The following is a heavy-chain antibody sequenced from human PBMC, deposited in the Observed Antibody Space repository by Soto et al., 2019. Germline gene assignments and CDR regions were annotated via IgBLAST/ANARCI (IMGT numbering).Heavy chain of an antibody. CDR2: ISSSSSYI. CDR1: GFTFSSYS. Sequence: GGSLRLSCAASGFTFSSYSMNWVRQAPGKGLEWVSSISSSSSYIYYADSVKGRFTISRDNAKNSLYLQMNSLRAEDTAVYYCASLPSYYDSSGSVDYWGHGTLVTVSS. CDR3: ASLPSYYDSSGSVDY. J-gene: IGHJ4*01. D-gene: IGHD3-22*01. V-gene: IGHV3-21*01.